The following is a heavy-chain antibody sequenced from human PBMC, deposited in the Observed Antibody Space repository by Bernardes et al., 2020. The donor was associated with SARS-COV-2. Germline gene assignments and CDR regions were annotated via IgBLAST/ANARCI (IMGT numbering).Heavy chain of an antibody. V-gene: IGHV3-33*01. CDR3: ARDRLGYCSGGSCYPHY. CDR1: GFTFSSYG. CDR2: IWYDGSNK. J-gene: IGHJ4*02. D-gene: IGHD2-15*01. Sequence: GGSLRLSCAASGFTFSSYGMHWVRQAPGKGLEWVAVIWYDGSNKYYADSVKGRFTISRDNSKNTLYLQMNSLRAEDTAVYYCARDRLGYCSGGSCYPHYWGQGTLVTVSS.